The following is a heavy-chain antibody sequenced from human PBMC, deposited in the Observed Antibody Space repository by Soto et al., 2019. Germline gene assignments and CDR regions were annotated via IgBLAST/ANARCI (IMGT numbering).Heavy chain of an antibody. D-gene: IGHD5-18*01. CDR3: DTPNSFGPDY. CDR2: IYSDGSGP. CDR1: GFTFSNFW. J-gene: IGHJ4*02. Sequence: PGGSLRLSCAASGFTFSNFWMHWVRQAPGKGLVWVSRIYSDGSGPMYADSVKGRFTISRDNAKSTLYLQMNSLRAEDTAVYYCDTPNSFGPDYWGRGTLVTVSS. V-gene: IGHV3-74*03.